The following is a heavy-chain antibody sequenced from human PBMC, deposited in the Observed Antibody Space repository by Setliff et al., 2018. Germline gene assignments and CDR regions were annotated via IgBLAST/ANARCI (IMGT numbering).Heavy chain of an antibody. CDR2: INHSGST. Sequence: SETLSLTCAVYGGSFSGYYWSWIRQPPGKGLEWIGEINHSGSTNYNPSLKSRVTISVDASKNQFSLKLSSVTAADTAVYYCARGKVLYDYVWGSYRYEDYYYGMDVWGQGTTVTVSS. D-gene: IGHD3-16*02. CDR1: GGSFSGYY. V-gene: IGHV4-34*01. CDR3: ARGKVLYDYVWGSYRYEDYYYGMDV. J-gene: IGHJ6*02.